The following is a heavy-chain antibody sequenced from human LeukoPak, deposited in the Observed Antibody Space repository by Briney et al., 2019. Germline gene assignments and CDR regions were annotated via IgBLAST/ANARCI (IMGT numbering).Heavy chain of an antibody. J-gene: IGHJ4*02. V-gene: IGHV3-66*04. CDR3: ARQLRSPYYFDY. CDR2: IYRGGAT. CDR1: GFTVSSNY. Sequence: GGSLRLSCAASGFTVSSNYMSWVRQAPGKGLEWVSVIYRGGATYYADSVKGRFTISRDNSKKTLYLQMNSLRAEDTAVYYCARQLRSPYYFDYWGQGTLVTVSS. D-gene: IGHD4-17*01.